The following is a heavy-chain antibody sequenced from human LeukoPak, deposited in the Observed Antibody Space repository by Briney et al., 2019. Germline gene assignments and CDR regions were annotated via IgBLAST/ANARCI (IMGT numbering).Heavy chain of an antibody. V-gene: IGHV4-59*08. D-gene: IGHD6-19*01. CDR3: ARAVSGRFDY. Sequence: PSETLSLTCTVSGGSMSPYHWGWIRQPPGKGLEWTGYIYYSGSTNYDPSLNSRVTISVDTSKNQFSLRLSSVTAADTAIYYCARAVSGRFDYWGQGTLVTVSS. CDR2: IYYSGST. CDR1: GGSMSPYH. J-gene: IGHJ4*02.